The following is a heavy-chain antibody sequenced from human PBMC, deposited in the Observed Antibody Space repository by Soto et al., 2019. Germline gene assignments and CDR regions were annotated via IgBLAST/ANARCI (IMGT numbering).Heavy chain of an antibody. CDR1: GGSISSYR. V-gene: IGHV4-4*07. CDR2: LNTYGNT. Sequence: QVQLQESGPGLVSPSETLSLTCTVSGGSISSYRWSWIRQPVGKGLEWIGRLNTYGNTHYNPSLKGRGTVSVDTSRNQFFLALRSVTAADSAVYHCGRESGETWDYEASWGQGTLVTVSS. J-gene: IGHJ5*02. CDR3: GRESGETWDYEAS. D-gene: IGHD1-7*01.